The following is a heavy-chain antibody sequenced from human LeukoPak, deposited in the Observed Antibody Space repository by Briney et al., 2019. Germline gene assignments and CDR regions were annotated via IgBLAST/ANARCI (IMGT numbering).Heavy chain of an antibody. D-gene: IGHD5-18*01. CDR2: IYHSGST. CDR3: ARGYGYRGYYFDY. Sequence: SETLSLTCTVSGYSISSGYYWGWIRQPPGKGLEWIGSIYHSGSTYYNPSLKSRVTISVDTSKNQFSLKLSSVTAADTAVYYCARGYGYRGYYFDYWGQGTLVTVSS. V-gene: IGHV4-38-2*02. CDR1: GYSISSGYY. J-gene: IGHJ4*02.